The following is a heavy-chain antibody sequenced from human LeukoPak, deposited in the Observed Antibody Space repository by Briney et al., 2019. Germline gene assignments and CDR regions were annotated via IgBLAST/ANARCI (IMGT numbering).Heavy chain of an antibody. CDR1: LGTLSSYA. D-gene: IGHD4-11*01. J-gene: IGHJ4*02. CDR2: IIPILGIA. CDR3: ASASYSNFGRY. Sequence: VASVKVSCKASLGTLSSYAISWVRRAPGQGLAWMGRIIPILGIANYAQKFQGRVTITADKSTSTAYMELSSLRSEDTAVYYCASASYSNFGRYWGQETRVTPFS. V-gene: IGHV1-69*04.